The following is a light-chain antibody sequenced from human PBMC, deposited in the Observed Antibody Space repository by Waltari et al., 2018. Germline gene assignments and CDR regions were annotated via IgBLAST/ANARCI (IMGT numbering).Light chain of an antibody. CDR2: DVS. Sequence: QSALTQPRPVSGSPGQSVTIPCTGTSTDVGGSNYVSWYQQPPGKAPTVVIYDVSRRPPGVPDRFTGSRSGNTATLTISGLQAEDEADYHCCSYAGTYTWLFGGGTKLTVL. CDR1: STDVGGSNY. J-gene: IGLJ3*02. V-gene: IGLV2-11*01. CDR3: CSYAGTYTWL.